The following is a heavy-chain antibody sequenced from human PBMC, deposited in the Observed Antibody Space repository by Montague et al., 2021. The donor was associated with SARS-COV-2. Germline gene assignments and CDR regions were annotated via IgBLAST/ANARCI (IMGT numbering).Heavy chain of an antibody. V-gene: IGHV6-1*01. CDR3: ARATEWRGYYYYYYMDV. D-gene: IGHD1-14*01. CDR2: TYYRSRWFN. J-gene: IGHJ6*03. Sequence: CAISGDSVSSNSAAWNWIRRSPSRGLEWLGRTYYRSRWFNDYAVXIRSRITINPDTSKNQFSLQLNSVTPEDTAVYYCARATEWRGYYYYYYMDVWGKGTTVTVSS. CDR1: GDSVSSNSAA.